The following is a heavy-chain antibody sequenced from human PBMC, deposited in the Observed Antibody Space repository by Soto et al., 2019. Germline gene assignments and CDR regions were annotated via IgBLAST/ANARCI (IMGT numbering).Heavy chain of an antibody. J-gene: IGHJ3*01. CDR3: ARPASGGSRDAFDV. CDR1: GYKFTTFW. CDR2: IDPTDSFT. V-gene: IGHV5-10-1*01. D-gene: IGHD2-15*01. Sequence: GESLKISCKASGYKFTTFWLNWVRQTPGKGLEWLGRIDPTDSFTNYSPPFEGHVTISVNRSISTAYLQWNSLQASDTAIYYCARPASGGSRDAFDVWGQGTTVTVSS.